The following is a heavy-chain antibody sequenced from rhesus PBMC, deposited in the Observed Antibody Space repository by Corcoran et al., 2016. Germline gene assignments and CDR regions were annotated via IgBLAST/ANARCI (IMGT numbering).Heavy chain of an antibody. Sequence: QVQLQESGPGVVKPSETLSLTCAVSADSITTYYIGCWFRESLGKGQELIVHIGGSSGSNKYNPSIEDRVTSSKDTSKNQVSLKLISWTAADTGMYYCVRSGSSWASFANWGQGGLVTVSS. V-gene: IGHV4-127*01. CDR1: ADSITTYYI. CDR3: VRSGSSWASFAN. D-gene: IGHD6-13*01. J-gene: IGHJ4*01. CDR2: IGGSSGSN.